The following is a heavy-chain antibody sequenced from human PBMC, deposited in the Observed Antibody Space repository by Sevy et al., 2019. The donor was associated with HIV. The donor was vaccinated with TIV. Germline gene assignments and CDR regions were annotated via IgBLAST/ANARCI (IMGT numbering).Heavy chain of an antibody. J-gene: IGHJ5*02. Sequence: SETLSLTCTVSGGSISSSSYYWGWIRQPPGKGLEWIGSIYYSGSTYYNPSLKSRVTISVDTSKNQFSLKLSSVTAADTAVYYCARHLASNIVVVPAAIWLGHNWFDPWGQGTLVTVSS. V-gene: IGHV4-39*01. CDR1: GGSISSSSYY. D-gene: IGHD2-2*01. CDR2: IYYSGST. CDR3: ARHLASNIVVVPAAIWLGHNWFDP.